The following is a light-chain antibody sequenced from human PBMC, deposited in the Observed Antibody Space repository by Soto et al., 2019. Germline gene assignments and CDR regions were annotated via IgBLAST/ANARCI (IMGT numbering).Light chain of an antibody. J-gene: IGKJ4*01. CDR2: GAS. CDR1: QSVSSNS. CDR3: QQYGSSPLT. V-gene: IGKV3-20*01. Sequence: EIVLTQSPGTLSLSPGEGDTLSCRASQSVSSNSLAWYQQKPGQAPRLLIYGASTRATGIPDRFSGSGSGTDFTLTINRLEPEDFEVYYCQQYGSSPLTFGGGTKVDIK.